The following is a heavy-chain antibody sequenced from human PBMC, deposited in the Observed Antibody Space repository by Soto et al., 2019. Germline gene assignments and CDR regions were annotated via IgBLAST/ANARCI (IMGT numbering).Heavy chain of an antibody. CDR3: ARRAPAKDRSQTSYYYYGMDV. J-gene: IGHJ6*02. D-gene: IGHD2-2*01. CDR1: GGSFSGYY. CDR2: INHSGST. Sequence: QVQLQQWGAGLLKPSETLSLTCAVYGGSFSGYYWSWIRQPPGKGLEWIGEINHSGSTSYNPSLKSRVTISVDTSKNQFSLKLSSVTAADTAVYYCARRAPAKDRSQTSYYYYGMDVWGQGTTVTVSS. V-gene: IGHV4-34*01.